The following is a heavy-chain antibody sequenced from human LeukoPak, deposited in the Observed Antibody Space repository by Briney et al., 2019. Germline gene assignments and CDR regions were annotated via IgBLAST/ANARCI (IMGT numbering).Heavy chain of an antibody. J-gene: IGHJ3*02. Sequence: SETLSLTCTVSGGSISSGSYYWSWIRQPAGKGLEWIGRIYTSGSTNYNPSLKSRVTISVDTSKNQFSLKLSSVTAADTAVYYCARVSTIRGVIIDAFDIWGQGTMVTVSS. CDR1: GGSISSGSYY. CDR3: ARVSTIRGVIIDAFDI. V-gene: IGHV4-61*02. CDR2: IYTSGST. D-gene: IGHD3-10*01.